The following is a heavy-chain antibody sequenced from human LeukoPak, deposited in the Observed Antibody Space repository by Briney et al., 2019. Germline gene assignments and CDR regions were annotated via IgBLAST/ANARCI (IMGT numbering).Heavy chain of an antibody. CDR3: TREATYYDILTGYHGAYFDY. Sequence: GGSLRLSCAASGFTFSNAWMSWVRQAPGKGLEWVGRIKSKTDGGTTDYAAPVKGRFTISRDDSKNTLYLQMNSLKTEDTAVYYCTREATYYDILTGYHGAYFDYWGQGTLVTVSS. D-gene: IGHD3-9*01. CDR1: GFTFSNAW. CDR2: IKSKTDGGTT. V-gene: IGHV3-15*01. J-gene: IGHJ4*02.